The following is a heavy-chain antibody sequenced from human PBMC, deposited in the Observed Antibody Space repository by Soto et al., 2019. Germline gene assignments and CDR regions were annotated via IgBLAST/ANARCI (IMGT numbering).Heavy chain of an antibody. CDR1: GYTFTSYG. V-gene: IGHV1-18*01. J-gene: IGHJ5*02. D-gene: IGHD1-26*01. CDR2: INPYNGNT. CDR3: ARDPVGGNRFDP. Sequence: QVQLVQSGAEVKKPGASVKVSCKASGYTFTSYGISWVRQAPGQGLEWMGWINPYNGNTNYAQKLQGRVTRTTDTPTSTGYMELRSLRSDDTAVYYCARDPVGGNRFDPWGQGTLVTVSS.